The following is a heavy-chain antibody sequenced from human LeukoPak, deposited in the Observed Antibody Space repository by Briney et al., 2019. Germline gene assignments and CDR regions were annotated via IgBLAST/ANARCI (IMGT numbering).Heavy chain of an antibody. D-gene: IGHD3-22*01. V-gene: IGHV1-69*13. CDR2: IIPIFGTA. CDR3: ARDTYYYDSSGTNWFDP. J-gene: IGHJ5*02. CDR1: GGTFSSYA. Sequence: SVKVSCKASGGTFSSYAISWVRQAPGQGLEWMGGIIPIFGTANYAQKFQGRVTITADESTSTAYMELSSLRSEDTAVYYCARDTYYYDSSGTNWFDPWGQGTLVTVSS.